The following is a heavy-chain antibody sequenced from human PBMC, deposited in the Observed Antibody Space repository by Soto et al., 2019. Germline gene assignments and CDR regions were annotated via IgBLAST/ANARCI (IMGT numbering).Heavy chain of an antibody. CDR3: ALSFIWFGELSGFDY. CDR1: GGTFSSYA. CDR2: IIPIFGTA. Sequence: PSVKGSCTASGGTFSSYAISWVRQAPGQGLEWMGGIIPIFGTANYAQKFQGRVTITADKSTSTAYMELSSLRSEDTAVYYSALSFIWFGELSGFDYWGQGTLVTVSS. D-gene: IGHD3-10*01. J-gene: IGHJ4*02. V-gene: IGHV1-69*06.